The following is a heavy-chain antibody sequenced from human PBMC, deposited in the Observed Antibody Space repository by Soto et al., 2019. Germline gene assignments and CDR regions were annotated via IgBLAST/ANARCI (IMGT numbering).Heavy chain of an antibody. CDR1: GFTFSSYR. J-gene: IGHJ4*02. V-gene: IGHV3-33*08. Sequence: EWSLRLSCATSGFTFSSYRMHWVRQAPGKWLEWVAVIWYDGSNKYYADSVKGRFTISRDNSKNTLYLQMKSLRAEDKAVYYCARDTSGSCYDYWVQGP. CDR3: ARDTSGSCYDY. CDR2: IWYDGSNK. D-gene: IGHD2-15*01.